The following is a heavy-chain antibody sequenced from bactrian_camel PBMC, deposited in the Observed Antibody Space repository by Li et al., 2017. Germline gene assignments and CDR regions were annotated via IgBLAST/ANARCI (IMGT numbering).Heavy chain of an antibody. J-gene: IGHJ6*01. CDR3: AARGPYCYTKLTLRDFTY. Sequence: HVQLVESGGGSVQAGGSLRLSCAASGHTYNRNCMAWFRQAPGKEREGVARIATGSGNTYYADSVKGRFTISQDNAKNTVYLEMNSLKPEDTAMYYCAARGPYCYTKLTLRDFTYWGQGTQVTVS. CDR1: GHTYNRNC. CDR2: IATGSGNT. D-gene: IGHD2*01. V-gene: IGHV3S1*01.